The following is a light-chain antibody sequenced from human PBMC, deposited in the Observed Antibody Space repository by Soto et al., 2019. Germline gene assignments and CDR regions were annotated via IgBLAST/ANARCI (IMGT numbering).Light chain of an antibody. V-gene: IGLV2-11*01. CDR2: DVS. CDR1: SSDVGGYNY. J-gene: IGLJ1*01. CDR3: CSYAGSYTHV. Sequence: LTQPRSVSGSPGQSVTISCTGTSSDVGGYNYVSWYQQHPGKAPKLMIYDVSKRPSGVPDRFSGSKSGNTASLTISGLQAEDEADYYCCSYAGSYTHVFGTGTKVTVL.